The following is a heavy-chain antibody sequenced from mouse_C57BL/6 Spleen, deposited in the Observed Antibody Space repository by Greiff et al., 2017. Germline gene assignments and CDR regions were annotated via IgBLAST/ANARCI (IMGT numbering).Heavy chain of an antibody. CDR2: IRLKSDNYAT. V-gene: IGHV6-3*01. CDR3: TYYYGSSYRDYAMDY. D-gene: IGHD1-1*01. Sequence: EVQGVESGGGLVQPGGSMKLSCVASGFTFSNYWMNWVRQSPEKGLEWVAQIRLKSDNYATHYAESVKGRFTISRDDSKSSVYRQMNNLRAEDTGIYYGTYYYGSSYRDYAMDYWGQGTSVTVSS. CDR1: GFTFSNYW. J-gene: IGHJ4*01.